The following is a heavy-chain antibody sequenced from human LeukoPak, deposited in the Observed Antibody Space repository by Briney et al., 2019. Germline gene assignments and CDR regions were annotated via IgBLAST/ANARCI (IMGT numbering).Heavy chain of an antibody. V-gene: IGHV3-23*01. D-gene: IGHD1-1*01. CDR2: INDSGGGT. Sequence: GGSLRLSCVASGFTFNNFAMRGVRRAPGRGLEWVSGINDSGGGTYYADSVKGRFTISRDTSKNTLYLQMNSLRAEDTAIYYCAKDKGNNWKFSDYWGQGILVTVSS. CDR3: AKDKGNNWKFSDY. CDR1: GFTFNNFA. J-gene: IGHJ4*02.